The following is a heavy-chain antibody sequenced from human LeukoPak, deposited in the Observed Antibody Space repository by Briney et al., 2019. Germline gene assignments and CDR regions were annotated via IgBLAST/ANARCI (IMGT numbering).Heavy chain of an antibody. V-gene: IGHV4-59*01. D-gene: IGHD3-3*01. CDR2: IYYSGST. CDR1: RGSISGYY. J-gene: IGHJ6*02. CDR3: ATGVVPYYGLDV. Sequence: PSETLSLTCSVSRGSISGYYWSWIRQPPAKGLEWMGYIYYSGSTNYNPSLKSRVTTSVDTSNNLFSLKLNSVTAADTAVYYCATGVVPYYGLDVWGQGTTVTVSS.